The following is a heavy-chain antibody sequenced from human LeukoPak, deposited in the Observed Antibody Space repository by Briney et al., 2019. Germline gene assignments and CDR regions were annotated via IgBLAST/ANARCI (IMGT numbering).Heavy chain of an antibody. CDR3: ARDKVGATILVDY. J-gene: IGHJ4*02. Sequence: ASVKVSCKASGYTFTGYYMHWVRQAPGQGLEWMGWINPNSGGTNYAQKLQGRVTMTTDTSTSTAYMELRSLRSDDTAVYYCARDKVGATILVDYWGQGTLVTVSS. CDR1: GYTFTGYY. D-gene: IGHD1-26*01. CDR2: INPNSGGT. V-gene: IGHV1-2*02.